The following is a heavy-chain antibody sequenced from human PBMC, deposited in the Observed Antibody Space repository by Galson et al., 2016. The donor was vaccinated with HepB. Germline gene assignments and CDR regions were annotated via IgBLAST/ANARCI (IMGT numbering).Heavy chain of an antibody. CDR3: ARGKKFRDFDWLDVVHDY. CDR2: IWSDGNTK. D-gene: IGHD3-9*01. Sequence: SLRLSCAASGLTFNNYGMHWVRQAPGKGLEWVAVIWSDGNTKYYADSVKGRFTISRDNSNNTLYLHMNSLRVDDTAVYYCARGKKFRDFDWLDVVHDYWGPGTLVTVSS. J-gene: IGHJ4*02. V-gene: IGHV3-33*01. CDR1: GLTFNNYG.